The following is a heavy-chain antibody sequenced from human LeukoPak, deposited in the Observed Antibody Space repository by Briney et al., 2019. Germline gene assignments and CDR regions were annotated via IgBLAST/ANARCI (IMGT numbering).Heavy chain of an antibody. Sequence: ASVKVSCKASGYTFTTYGITWVRQAPGQGLEWMGWISAYNGNTKYAQKLQGRLTLTTDTSTNSAYMELRSLRSDDTAMYYCARDRSGPFDSWGQGTLVTVSS. D-gene: IGHD3-10*01. V-gene: IGHV1-18*01. J-gene: IGHJ4*02. CDR2: ISAYNGNT. CDR1: GYTFTTYG. CDR3: ARDRSGPFDS.